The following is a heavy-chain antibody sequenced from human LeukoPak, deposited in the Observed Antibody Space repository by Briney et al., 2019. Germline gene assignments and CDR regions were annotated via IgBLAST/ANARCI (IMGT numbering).Heavy chain of an antibody. CDR1: GGSFSGYY. CDR3: ARVGSYRRDFDY. J-gene: IGHJ4*02. V-gene: IGHV4-34*01. Sequence: SETLSLTCAFYGGSFSGYYWSWIRQPPGKGLEWIGEVNHSGITNYNPSLKSRVTISVDTSKNQFSLKLSSVTAADTAVYYCARVGSYRRDFDYWGQGTLVTVSS. CDR2: VNHSGIT. D-gene: IGHD1-26*01.